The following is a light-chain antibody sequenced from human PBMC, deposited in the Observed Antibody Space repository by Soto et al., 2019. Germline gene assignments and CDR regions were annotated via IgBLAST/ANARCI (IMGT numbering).Light chain of an antibody. CDR3: KSYAGSNTYV. V-gene: IGLV1-44*01. CDR2: IDD. CDR1: TSNIAGNT. J-gene: IGLJ1*01. Sequence: QSALTQPPSLSGTPGQRVTISCSGSTSNIAGNTVHWYQHLPETAPKLLIYIDDQRPSGVPDRFSGSKSGTSASLAISGLQSEDEADYFCKSYAGSNTYVFGSGTKLTVL.